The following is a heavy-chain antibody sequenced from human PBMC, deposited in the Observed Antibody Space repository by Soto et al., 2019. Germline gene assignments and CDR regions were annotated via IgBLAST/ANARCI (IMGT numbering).Heavy chain of an antibody. CDR3: ATRPLLPGAP. CDR1: GFTFSSYA. D-gene: IGHD3-22*01. J-gene: IGHJ3*01. CDR2: ISPNGDAT. V-gene: IGHV3-23*01. Sequence: GGSLRLSCAASGFTFSSYAMSWVRQAPGKGLEWVSAISPNGDATYYADSVKGRFTISRDNSKNTLYLQMSSLRAEDTAVYYCATRPLLPGAPWGQGTMVTVSS.